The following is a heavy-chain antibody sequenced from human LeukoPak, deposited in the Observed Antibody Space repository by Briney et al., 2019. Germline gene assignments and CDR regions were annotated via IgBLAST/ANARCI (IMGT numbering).Heavy chain of an antibody. V-gene: IGHV1-69*04. CDR2: IIPILGIA. J-gene: IGHJ4*02. CDR3: ARDGIQGRTPCDSSGYTFDY. D-gene: IGHD3-22*01. CDR1: GGTFSSYA. Sequence: SVKVSCKASGGTFSSYAISWVRQAPGQGLEWMGRIIPILGIANYAQKFQGRVTITADKSTSTAYMELSSLRSEDTAVYYCARDGIQGRTPCDSSGYTFDYWGQGTLVTVSS.